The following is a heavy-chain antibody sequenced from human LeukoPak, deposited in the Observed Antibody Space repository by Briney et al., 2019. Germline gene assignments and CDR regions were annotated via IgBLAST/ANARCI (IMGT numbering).Heavy chain of an antibody. CDR3: TRDSSGYGDTFDY. D-gene: IGHD6-25*01. Sequence: GRSLRLSCTASGFTFGDCAMSWVRQAPGKGLEWVGFIRSKAYGGTTEYAASMKGRFTISRDDSKSIAYLQMNSLKTEDTAVYYCTRDSSGYGDTFDYWGQGTLVTVSS. CDR1: GFTFGDCA. J-gene: IGHJ4*02. V-gene: IGHV3-49*04. CDR2: IRSKAYGGTT.